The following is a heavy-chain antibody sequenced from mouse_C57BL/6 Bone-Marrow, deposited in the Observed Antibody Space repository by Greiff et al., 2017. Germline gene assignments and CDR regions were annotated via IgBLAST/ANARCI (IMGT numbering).Heavy chain of an antibody. V-gene: IGHV1-50*01. CDR2: IDPSDSYT. CDR1: GYTFTGYW. D-gene: IGHD4-1*01. J-gene: IGHJ3*01. CDR3: ARTGTLFAY. Sequence: VQLQQPGAELVKPGASVKLSCKASGYTFTGYWMQWVKQRPGQGLEWIGEIDPSDSYTNYNQKFKGKATLTVDTSSSTAYMQLSSLTSEDSAVYYCARTGTLFAYWGQGTLVTVSA.